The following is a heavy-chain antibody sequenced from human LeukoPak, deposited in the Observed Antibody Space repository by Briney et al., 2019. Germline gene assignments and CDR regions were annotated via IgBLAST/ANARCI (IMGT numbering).Heavy chain of an antibody. CDR2: ISGSGGTA. V-gene: IGHV3-23*01. J-gene: IGHJ4*02. D-gene: IGHD5-12*01. Sequence: PGGSLRLSCAASGFTFRNYAMSWVRQAPGKGLEWVSAISGSGGTAYYADSVKGRVTISRDNSKNTLWLQMTSLRAEDTAVYYCAKWTAVPTNDYWGQGTLVTVSS. CDR1: GFTFRNYA. CDR3: AKWTAVPTNDY.